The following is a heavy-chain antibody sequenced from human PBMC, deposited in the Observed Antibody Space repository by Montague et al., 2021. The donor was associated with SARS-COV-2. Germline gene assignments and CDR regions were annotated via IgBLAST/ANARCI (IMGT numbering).Heavy chain of an antibody. Sequence: SETLSLTCTVSGGSITIYYWPWIWQHPGKGLALIGHIYYSRRNNFSPSFKGRGTMSIEASKNQFSLKLNSVTAADTAVYFCAREMGDDRIGYHPRGWFDPWGQGTLVTVSS. D-gene: IGHD3-22*01. CDR2: IYYSRRN. J-gene: IGHJ5*02. CDR1: GGSITIYY. CDR3: AREMGDDRIGYHPRGWFDP. V-gene: IGHV4-59*01.